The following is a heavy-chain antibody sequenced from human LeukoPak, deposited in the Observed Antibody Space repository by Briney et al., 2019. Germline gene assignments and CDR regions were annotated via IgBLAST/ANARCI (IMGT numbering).Heavy chain of an antibody. CDR2: IRYDGSNK. D-gene: IGHD3-10*01. Sequence: GGSLRLSCAASGFTFSSYGMHWVRQAPGKGLEWVAFIRYDGSNKYYADSVKGRFTISRDNSKNTLYLQMNSLRAEDTAVYYCAKDGDYGSGSFYYYMDVWGKGTTVTISS. CDR1: GFTFSSYG. CDR3: AKDGDYGSGSFYYYMDV. J-gene: IGHJ6*03. V-gene: IGHV3-30*02.